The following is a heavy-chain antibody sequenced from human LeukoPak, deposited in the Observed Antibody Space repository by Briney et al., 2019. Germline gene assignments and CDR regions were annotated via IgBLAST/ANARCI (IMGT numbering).Heavy chain of an antibody. Sequence: PGRSLRLSCAASGFTFSSYAMHWVRQAPGKGLEWVAVISYDGSNKYYADSVKGRFTISRDNSKNTLYLQMNSLRAEDTAVYYCARDGYSSSLNLDYWGQGTLVTVSS. J-gene: IGHJ4*02. CDR2: ISYDGSNK. CDR3: ARDGYSSSLNLDY. CDR1: GFTFSSYA. V-gene: IGHV3-30-3*01. D-gene: IGHD6-13*01.